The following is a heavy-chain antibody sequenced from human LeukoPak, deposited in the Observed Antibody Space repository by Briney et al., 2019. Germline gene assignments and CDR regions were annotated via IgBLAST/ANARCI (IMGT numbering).Heavy chain of an antibody. CDR2: ISGSGGRT. V-gene: IGHV3-23*01. CDR1: GFTFSSYA. CDR3: AKDSPYYYDSSGYYRGRHYYGMDV. Sequence: PGGSLRLSCAVSGFTFSSYAMSWVRQAPGEGLEWVSAISGSGGRTYYADSVKGRFTISRDNSKNTLYLQMNSLRAEDTAVYHCAKDSPYYYDSSGYYRGRHYYGMDVWGQGTTVTVSS. D-gene: IGHD3-22*01. J-gene: IGHJ6*02.